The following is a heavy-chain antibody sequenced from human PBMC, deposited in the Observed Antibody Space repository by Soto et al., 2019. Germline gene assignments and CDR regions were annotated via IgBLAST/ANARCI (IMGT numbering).Heavy chain of an antibody. Sequence: SETLSLTCAVSGDSISSMNWWSWVRQPPGKGLEWIGEIHHSGSTNYNPSLKSRVTISVEKSKNQFSLKLSSVTAADTAVYYCAKAGTTQLWAYFDYWGQGTLVTVSS. V-gene: IGHV4-4*02. CDR2: IHHSGST. CDR3: AKAGTTQLWAYFDY. CDR1: GDSISSMNW. J-gene: IGHJ4*02. D-gene: IGHD5-18*01.